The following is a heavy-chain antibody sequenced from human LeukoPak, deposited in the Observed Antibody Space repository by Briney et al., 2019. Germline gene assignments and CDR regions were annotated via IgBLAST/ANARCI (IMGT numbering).Heavy chain of an antibody. V-gene: IGHV3-48*04. CDR2: ISSSGSTI. J-gene: IGHJ4*02. CDR3: ARDGGMTTVTPDH. CDR1: GFTFSSYS. Sequence: GGSLRLSCAASGFTFSSYSMNWVRQAPGKGLEWVSYISSSGSTIYYADSVKGRFTISRDNAKNSLYLQMNSLRAEDTAVYYCARDGGMTTVTPDHWGQGTLVTVSS. D-gene: IGHD4-17*01.